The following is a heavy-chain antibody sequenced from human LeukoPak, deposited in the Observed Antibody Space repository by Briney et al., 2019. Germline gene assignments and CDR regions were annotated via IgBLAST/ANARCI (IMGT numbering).Heavy chain of an antibody. Sequence: SETLSLTCTVSGGSISSYYWSWIRQPPGKGLEWIGYIYYSGSTNYNPSLKSRVTISVDTSKNQFSLKLSSVTAADTAVYYRARSGSGSYPLYYYYGMDVWGQGTTVTVSS. CDR1: GGSISSYY. CDR3: ARSGSGSYPLYYYYGMDV. D-gene: IGHD1-26*01. CDR2: IYYSGST. V-gene: IGHV4-59*01. J-gene: IGHJ6*02.